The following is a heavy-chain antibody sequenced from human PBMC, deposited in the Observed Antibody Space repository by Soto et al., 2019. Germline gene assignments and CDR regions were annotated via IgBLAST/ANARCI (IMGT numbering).Heavy chain of an antibody. CDR2: INPNSGGT. V-gene: IGHV1-2*02. CDR1: GYTFTGYY. D-gene: IGHD6-13*01. J-gene: IGHJ6*02. CDR3: ARSGLEGSSWNIFYCYYGMDV. Sequence: GASVKVSCKASGYTFTGYYMHWVRQAPGQGLEWMGWINPNSGGTNYAQKFQGRVTMTRDTSISTAYMELSRLRSDDTAVYYCARSGLEGSSWNIFYCYYGMDVWGQGTTVTVSS.